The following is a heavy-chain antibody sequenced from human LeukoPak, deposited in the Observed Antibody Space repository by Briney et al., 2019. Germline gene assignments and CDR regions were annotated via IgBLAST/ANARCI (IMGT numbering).Heavy chain of an antibody. CDR2: ISAYNGNT. CDR3: ARRDIAARPGDY. V-gene: IGHV1-18*01. Sequence: ASVKVSCKASGYTFTSYGISWVRQAPGQGLEWMGWISAYNGNTNYAQKLQGRVTMTTDTSTSTAYMELRSLRSDDTAAYYCARRDIAARPGDYWGQGTLVTVSS. D-gene: IGHD6-6*01. CDR1: GYTFTSYG. J-gene: IGHJ4*02.